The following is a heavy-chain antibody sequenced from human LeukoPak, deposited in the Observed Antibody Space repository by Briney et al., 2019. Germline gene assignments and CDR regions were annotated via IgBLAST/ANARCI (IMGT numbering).Heavy chain of an antibody. J-gene: IGHJ4*02. CDR1: GFTFSSYA. CDR2: ISGSGGST. D-gene: IGHD3-10*01. Sequence: QSGGSLRLSCAASGFTFSSYAMSWVRQAPGKGLEWVSAISGSGGSTYYADSVKGRFTISRDNSKNTLYLQMNSLRAEDTAVYYCAKILWFGELSHGVYFDYWGQGTLVTVSS. CDR3: AKILWFGELSHGVYFDY. V-gene: IGHV3-23*01.